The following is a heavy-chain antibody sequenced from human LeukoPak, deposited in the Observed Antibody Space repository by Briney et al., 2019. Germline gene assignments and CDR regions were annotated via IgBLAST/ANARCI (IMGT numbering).Heavy chain of an antibody. J-gene: IGHJ4*02. D-gene: IGHD3-22*01. CDR1: GFTFSSYG. Sequence: GGSLRLSCAASGFTFSSYGMHWVRQAPGKGLEWVAFIRYDGGNKYYADSVKGRFTISRDNAKNSLYLQMNSLRAEDTAVYYCARSYYYDSSGHYWGQGTLVTVSS. CDR2: IRYDGGNK. CDR3: ARSYYYDSSGHY. V-gene: IGHV3-30*02.